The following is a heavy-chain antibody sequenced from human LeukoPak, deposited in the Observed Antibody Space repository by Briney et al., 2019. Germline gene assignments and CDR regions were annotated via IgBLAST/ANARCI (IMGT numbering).Heavy chain of an antibody. D-gene: IGHD1-14*01. CDR3: VKDPGRISRKGYDP. J-gene: IGHJ5*02. V-gene: IGHV3-64D*09. CDR1: GFSFSNYA. Sequence: GGSLRLSCSASGFSFSNYAMHWVRQAPGKGLEYVSAISSNGGSTYYADSVKGRFTISGDKSKNQLYLQVSSLRAEDTAVYYCVKDPGRISRKGYDPWGQGTLVTVSS. CDR2: ISSNGGST.